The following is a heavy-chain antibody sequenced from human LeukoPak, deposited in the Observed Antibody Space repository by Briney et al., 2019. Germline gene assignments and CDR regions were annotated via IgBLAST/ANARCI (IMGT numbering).Heavy chain of an antibody. D-gene: IGHD5-12*01. CDR3: ARDARIRYPDV. CDR2: IYYSGST. V-gene: IGHV4-59*08. Sequence: SQTLSLTWPVSSGSISSYYWSWIRQPPGKGLEWIGSIYYSGSTDDNPSLKSRVTISVDTSKSQFSLKLSSVTAADTAVYYCARDARIRYPDVCGQGTTVTVSS. J-gene: IGHJ6*02. CDR1: SGSISSYY.